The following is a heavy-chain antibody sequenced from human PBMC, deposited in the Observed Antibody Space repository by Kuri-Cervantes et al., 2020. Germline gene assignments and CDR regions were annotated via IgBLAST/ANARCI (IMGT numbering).Heavy chain of an antibody. Sequence: GESLKIPCAASGFTFSSYAMSWVRQASGKGLEWVGRIRSKANSYATAYAASVKGRFTISRDDSKNTAYLQMNSLKTEDTAVYYCTSAQGGSGMDVWGQGTTVTVSS. CDR2: IRSKANSYAT. CDR1: GFTFSSYA. V-gene: IGHV3-73*01. J-gene: IGHJ6*02. D-gene: IGHD3-16*01. CDR3: TSAQGGSGMDV.